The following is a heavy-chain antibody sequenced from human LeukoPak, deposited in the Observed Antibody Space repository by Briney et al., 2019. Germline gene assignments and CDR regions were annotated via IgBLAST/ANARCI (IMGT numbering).Heavy chain of an antibody. CDR1: GFTFSNAW. CDR3: TTDKLWFGGNWFDP. CDR2: IKSKTDGGTT. V-gene: IGHV3-15*01. D-gene: IGHD3-10*01. J-gene: IGHJ5*02. Sequence: GGSLRLSCAASGFTFSNAWMSWVRQAPGKGLEWVGRIKSKTDGGTTDYAAPVKGRFTISRDDSKNTLYLQMNSLKTEDTAVYYCTTDKLWFGGNWFDPWGRGTLVTVSS.